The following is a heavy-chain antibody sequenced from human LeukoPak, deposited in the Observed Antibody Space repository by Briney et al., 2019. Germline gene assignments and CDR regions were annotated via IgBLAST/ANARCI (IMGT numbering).Heavy chain of an antibody. Sequence: VQPGGSLRLSCAASGFALSSHWMTWVRQVPGRGPEWVANVSRDGSETYYLDSVKGRFTISKDNAKNSLYLQMNSLRAEDTALYHCARNNGMDVWGQGTTVIVS. CDR2: VSRDGSET. V-gene: IGHV3-7*03. J-gene: IGHJ6*02. CDR1: GFALSSHW. CDR3: ARNNGMDV.